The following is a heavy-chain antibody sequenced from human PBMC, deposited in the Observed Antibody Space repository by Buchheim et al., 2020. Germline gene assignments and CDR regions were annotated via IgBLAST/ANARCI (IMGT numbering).Heavy chain of an antibody. CDR1: GFTFPSYT. CDR3: VQSRLSTNGLLDY. Sequence: EVQLLESGGDLVQPWGSLRLSCAASGFTFPSYTMSWVRQAPGKGLEWVSSITSGGATYYADSVRGRFTISRDNSMSTMYLQMDSPGAEDTALCDCVQSRLSTNGLLDYWGQGTL. CDR2: ITSGGAT. V-gene: IGHV3-23*01. D-gene: IGHD5-24*01. J-gene: IGHJ4*02.